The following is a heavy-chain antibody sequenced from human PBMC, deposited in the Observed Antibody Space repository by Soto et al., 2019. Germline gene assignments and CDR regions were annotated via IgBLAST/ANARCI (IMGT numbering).Heavy chain of an antibody. Sequence: EVQLVESGGGLVQPGGSLRLSCAASGFTFSSYEMNWVRQAPGKGLEWVSYISSSGSTIYYADSVKGRFTISRDNAKNSLYLQMNSLRAEDTAVYYCARDCIMITFGGVIAPYYYYYGMDVWGQGTTVTVSS. CDR1: GFTFSSYE. CDR2: ISSSGSTI. J-gene: IGHJ6*02. D-gene: IGHD3-16*02. CDR3: ARDCIMITFGGVIAPYYYYYGMDV. V-gene: IGHV3-48*03.